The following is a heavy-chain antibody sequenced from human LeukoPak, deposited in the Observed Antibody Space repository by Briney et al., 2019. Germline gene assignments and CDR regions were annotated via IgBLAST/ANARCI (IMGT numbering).Heavy chain of an antibody. D-gene: IGHD4-17*01. CDR1: GFTFDDYG. CDR2: INWNGGST. V-gene: IGHV3-20*04. Sequence: PGGSLRLSCAASGFTFDDYGMSWVRQAPGKGLEWVSGINWNGGSTGYADSVKGRFTISRDNAKNSLYLQMNSLRAEDTALYYCARVGIYGDYGRYFDYWGQGTLVTVSS. CDR3: ARVGIYGDYGRYFDY. J-gene: IGHJ4*02.